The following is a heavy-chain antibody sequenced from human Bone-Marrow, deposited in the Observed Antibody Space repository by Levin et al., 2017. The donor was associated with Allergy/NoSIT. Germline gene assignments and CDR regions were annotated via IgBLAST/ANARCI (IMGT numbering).Heavy chain of an antibody. V-gene: IGHV3-30*18. Sequence: GGSLRLSCAASGFTFSSYGMHWVRQAPGKGLEWVAVISYDGSNKYYADSVKGRFTISRDNSKNTLYLQMNSLRAEDTAVYYCAKDGTRRIAVGGGSDYWGQGTLVTVSS. J-gene: IGHJ4*02. CDR3: AKDGTRRIAVGGGSDY. D-gene: IGHD6-19*01. CDR2: ISYDGSNK. CDR1: GFTFSSYG.